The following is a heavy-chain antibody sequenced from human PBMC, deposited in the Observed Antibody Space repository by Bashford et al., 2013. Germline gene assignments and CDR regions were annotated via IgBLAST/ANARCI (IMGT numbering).Heavy chain of an antibody. J-gene: IGHJ2*01. CDR1: GSMSITNYY. D-gene: IGHD2-21*01. CDR2: IYYSGTT. Sequence: SETPVPHLHCLCGSMSITNYYWAWIRQPPRKGLEWIGSIYYSGTTYYNPSLKSRVTISVDRSKNQFSLKLSSVTAADTAVYYCARDCGGNRDWYFDLWGRGTLVTVSS. V-gene: IGHV4-39*07. CDR3: ARDCGGNRDWYFDL.